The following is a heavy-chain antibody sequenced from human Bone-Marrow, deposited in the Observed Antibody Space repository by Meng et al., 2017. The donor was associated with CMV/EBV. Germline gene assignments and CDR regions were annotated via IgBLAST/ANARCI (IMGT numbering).Heavy chain of an antibody. D-gene: IGHD2-8*01. CDR2: ITGSGETT. V-gene: IGHV3-23*01. CDR1: GFTFSNYA. J-gene: IGHJ4*02. CDR3: AKVGEKGTHGVYPFGS. Sequence: GESLKISCATSGFTFSNYAMSWVRQVPGKGLEWVSTITGSGETTWHIDPVRGRFTISRDNSKSTLFLQMSSLGAEDTAVYYCAKVGEKGTHGVYPFGSWGQGPLVTVSS.